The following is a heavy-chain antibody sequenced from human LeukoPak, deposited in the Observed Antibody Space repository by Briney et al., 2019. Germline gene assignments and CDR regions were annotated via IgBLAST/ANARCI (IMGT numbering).Heavy chain of an antibody. D-gene: IGHD3-3*01. CDR1: GGSISSGSYY. CDR3: ESGYDFWSGYYFDY. Sequence: SETLSLTCTVSGGSISSGSYYWSWIRQPAGNGLECIGRIYTNGSTNYNPSLKSRLTISVDTSKNQFSVKLSSVTAADTAVYYCESGYDFWSGYYFDYWGQGTLVTVSS. V-gene: IGHV4-61*02. CDR2: IYTNGST. J-gene: IGHJ4*02.